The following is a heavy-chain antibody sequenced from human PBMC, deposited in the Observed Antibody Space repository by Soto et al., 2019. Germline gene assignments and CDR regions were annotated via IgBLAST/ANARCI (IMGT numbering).Heavy chain of an antibody. V-gene: IGHV3-48*01. D-gene: IGHD2-2*03. CDR2: ISSSSSTI. J-gene: IGHJ6*03. Sequence: GGSLRLSCAASGFTFSSYSMNWVRQAPGKGLEWVSYISSSSSTIYYADSVKGRFTISRDNAKNSLYLQMNSLRAEDTAVYYCARDEFRMDSYYYYYYYMDVWGKGTTVTVSS. CDR1: GFTFSSYS. CDR3: ARDEFRMDSYYYYYYYMDV.